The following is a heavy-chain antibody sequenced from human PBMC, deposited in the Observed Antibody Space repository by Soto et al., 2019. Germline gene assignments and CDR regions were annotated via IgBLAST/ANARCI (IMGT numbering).Heavy chain of an antibody. CDR2: LIPIFGTP. CDR3: ASQRTGDSYYYGMDV. Sequence: QVQLVQSGAEVKKPGSSVKVSCKASGGTFSNYAISWVRQAPGQGLEWMGGLIPIFGTPDYAQKFQGRVTITADGSTSTAYMELSSLRSEDTAVYYCASQRTGDSYYYGMDVWGQGTTVTVSS. V-gene: IGHV1-69*12. CDR1: GGTFSNYA. D-gene: IGHD7-27*01. J-gene: IGHJ6*02.